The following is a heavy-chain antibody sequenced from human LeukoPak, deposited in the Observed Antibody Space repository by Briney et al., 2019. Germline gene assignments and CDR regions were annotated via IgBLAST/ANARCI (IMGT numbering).Heavy chain of an antibody. J-gene: IGHJ4*02. V-gene: IGHV3-11*04. D-gene: IGHD3-10*01. CDR2: ISSSGSTI. Sequence: GGSLRLSCAASGFTFSDYYMSWIRQAPGKGLEWGSYISSSGSTIYYADSVKGRFTISRDNAKNSLYLQMNSLRAEDTAVYYCARGRAVYGSGSYSFGEGEWGKGTLVTVSS. CDR3: ARGRAVYGSGSYSFGEGE. CDR1: GFTFSDYY.